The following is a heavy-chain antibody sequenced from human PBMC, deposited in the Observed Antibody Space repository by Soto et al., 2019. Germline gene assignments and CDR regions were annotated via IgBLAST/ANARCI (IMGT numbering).Heavy chain of an antibody. CDR2: IKPDGSEK. Sequence: GSLRLSCAASGFTFNTYWMSWVRQAPGKGLGWVANIKPDGSEKWYVDSVKGRFTISRDNAKNSLYLQMSSLRAEDTAVYYCARGDYYDTNGPFSDAFDVWGQGTMVTVSS. D-gene: IGHD3-22*01. CDR1: GFTFNTYW. J-gene: IGHJ3*01. CDR3: ARGDYYDTNGPFSDAFDV. V-gene: IGHV3-7*04.